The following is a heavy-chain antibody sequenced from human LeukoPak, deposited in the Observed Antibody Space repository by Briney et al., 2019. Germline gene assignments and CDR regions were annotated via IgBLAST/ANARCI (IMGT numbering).Heavy chain of an antibody. CDR2: ISAYNGNT. CDR1: GYTFTSYG. V-gene: IGHV1-18*01. CDR3: ARDPLYCSGGSCYGTPGDY. J-gene: IGHJ4*02. D-gene: IGHD2-15*01. Sequence: ASVKVSCKASGYTFTSYGISWVRQAHGQGLEWMGWISAYNGNTNYAQKLQGRVTMTTDTSTSTAYMELRSLRSDDTAVYYCARDPLYCSGGSCYGTPGDYWGQGTLVTVSS.